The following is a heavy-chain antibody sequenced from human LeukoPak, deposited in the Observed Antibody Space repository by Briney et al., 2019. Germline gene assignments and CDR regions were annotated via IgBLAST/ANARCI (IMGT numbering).Heavy chain of an antibody. CDR3: ARGPTGYYYDSSGYYP. Sequence: PSETLSLTCAVYGGSFSGYYWSWIRQPPGKGLEWIGEINHSGSTNYNPSLKSRVTISVDTSENQFSLKLSSVTAADTAVYYCARGPTGYYYDSSGYYPWGQGTLVTVSS. CDR2: INHSGST. J-gene: IGHJ5*02. V-gene: IGHV4-34*01. D-gene: IGHD3-22*01. CDR1: GGSFSGYY.